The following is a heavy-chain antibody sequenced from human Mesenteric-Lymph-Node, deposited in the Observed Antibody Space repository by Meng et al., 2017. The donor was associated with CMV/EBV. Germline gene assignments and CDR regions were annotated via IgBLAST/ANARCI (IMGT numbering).Heavy chain of an antibody. Sequence: GSLRLSCTVSGGSISSYYWSWIRQPPGKGLEWIGYIYYSGSTNYNPSLKSRVTISVDTSKHQFSLKLSSVTAADTAVYYCAREMSIAARPYYYYGFDVWGQGTTVTVSS. CDR1: GGSISSYY. CDR3: AREMSIAARPYYYYGFDV. V-gene: IGHV4-59*01. D-gene: IGHD6-6*01. J-gene: IGHJ6*02. CDR2: IYYSGST.